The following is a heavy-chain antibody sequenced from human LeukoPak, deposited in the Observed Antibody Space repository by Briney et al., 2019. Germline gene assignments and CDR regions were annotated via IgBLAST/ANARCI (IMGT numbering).Heavy chain of an antibody. V-gene: IGHV3-74*01. Sequence: TGRSLRLSCAASGFTFSNYWMHWVRQAPGKGPVWVSRLNEDGSITSYADSVMGRFTISRDNARNCLYLQMNSLRAEDTAMYYCARDLSGVRDSWGRGTLVTV. D-gene: IGHD3-10*01. J-gene: IGHJ4*02. CDR3: ARDLSGVRDS. CDR1: GFTFSNYW. CDR2: LNEDGSIT.